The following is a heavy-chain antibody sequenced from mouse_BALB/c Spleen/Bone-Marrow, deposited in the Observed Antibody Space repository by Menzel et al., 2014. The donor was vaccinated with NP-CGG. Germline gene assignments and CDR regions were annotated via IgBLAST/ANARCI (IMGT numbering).Heavy chain of an antibody. CDR2: IRNKANGYTT. CDR1: GFTFTDYY. D-gene: IGHD2-4*01. J-gene: IGHJ1*01. Sequence: DVMLVESGGGLGQPGGSLRLSCATSGFTFTDYYMSWVRQPPGEALEWLGFIRNKANGYTTEYSASVKGRFTISRDNSQSILYLQMNTLRAEDSATYYCARDTVITTHWYFDVWGAGTTVTVSS. V-gene: IGHV7-3*02. CDR3: ARDTVITTHWYFDV.